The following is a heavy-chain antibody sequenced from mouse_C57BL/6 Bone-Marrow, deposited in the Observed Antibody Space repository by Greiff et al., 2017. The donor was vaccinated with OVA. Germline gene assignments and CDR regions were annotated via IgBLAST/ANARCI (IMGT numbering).Heavy chain of an antibody. CDR2: INPNNGGT. J-gene: IGHJ2*01. Sequence: EVKLQQSGPELVKPGASVKISCKASGYTFTDYYMNWVKQSHGKSLEWIGDINPNNGGTSYNQKFTGKATLTVDKSSSTAYMELRSLTSEDSAVYYCARKDYGSSGYWGQGTTLTVSS. CDR3: ARKDYGSSGY. V-gene: IGHV1-26*01. D-gene: IGHD1-1*01. CDR1: GYTFTDYY.